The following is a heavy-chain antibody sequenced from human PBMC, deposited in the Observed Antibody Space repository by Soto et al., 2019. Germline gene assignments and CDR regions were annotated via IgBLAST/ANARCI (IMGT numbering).Heavy chain of an antibody. CDR3: ARVMGYCSSTSCLGGYYYYYYGMDV. Sequence: GGSLRLSCAASGFTFSSYSMNWVRQAPGKGLEWVSYISSSSSTIYYADSVKGRFTISRDNAKNSLYLQMNSLRDEDTAVYYCARVMGYCSSTSCLGGYYYYYYGMDVWGQGTTVTVSS. CDR1: GFTFSSYS. J-gene: IGHJ6*02. V-gene: IGHV3-48*02. D-gene: IGHD2-2*01. CDR2: ISSSSSTI.